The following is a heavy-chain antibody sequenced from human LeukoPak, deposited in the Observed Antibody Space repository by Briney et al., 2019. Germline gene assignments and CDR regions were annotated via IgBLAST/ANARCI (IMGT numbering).Heavy chain of an antibody. V-gene: IGHV3-74*01. J-gene: IGHJ3*01. CDR2: INRDGGLT. CDR3: AREEHRLAEAGTSAFDL. Sequence: GGSVRLACVAAGFTFSENWMRWVSHAPGRGLAWVSHINRDGGLTNYADSVKGRFTISRDNARNTVYLQMSSLRVEDTAIYFCAREEHRLAEAGTSAFDLGGQGTLVTVSP. CDR1: GFTFSENW. D-gene: IGHD6-13*01.